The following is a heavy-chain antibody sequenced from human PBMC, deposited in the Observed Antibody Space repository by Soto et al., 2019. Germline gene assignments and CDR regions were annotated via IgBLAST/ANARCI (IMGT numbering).Heavy chain of an antibody. CDR1: GFTFSSYA. D-gene: IGHD2-2*01. CDR2: ISGSGGST. V-gene: IGHV3-23*01. CDR3: ARGSTSCYGCITMVREQYMDV. J-gene: IGHJ6*03. Sequence: HPGGSLRLSCAASGFTFSSYAMSWVRQAPGKGLEWVSAISGSGGSTYYADSVKGRFTISRDNSKNTLYLQMNSLRAEDTAVYYCARGSTSCYGCITMVREQYMDVWGKGTTVTVSS.